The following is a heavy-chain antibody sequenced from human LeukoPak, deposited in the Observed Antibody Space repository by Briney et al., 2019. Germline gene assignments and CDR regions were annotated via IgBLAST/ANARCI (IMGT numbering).Heavy chain of an antibody. CDR2: IYTSGST. CDR3: AREMFGQQLVYIDY. CDR1: GGSFSGYY. D-gene: IGHD6-13*01. J-gene: IGHJ4*02. Sequence: PSETLSLTCAVYGGSFSGYYWSWIRQPAGKGLEWIGRIYTSGSTNYNPSLKSRVTISVDTSKNQFSLKLSSVTAADTAVYYCAREMFGQQLVYIDYWGQGTLVTVSS. V-gene: IGHV4-4*07.